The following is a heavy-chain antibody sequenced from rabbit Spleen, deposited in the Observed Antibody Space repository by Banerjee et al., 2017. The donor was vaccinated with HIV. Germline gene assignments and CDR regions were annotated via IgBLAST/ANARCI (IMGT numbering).Heavy chain of an antibody. CDR3: ARRPGGSYSLDL. CDR1: GFSFNSGYD. V-gene: IGHV1S40*01. CDR2: IYAGSSGST. J-gene: IGHJ3*01. Sequence: QSLEESGGGLVKPGASLTLTCKASGFSFNSGYDMCWVRQAPGKGLEWIACIYAGSSGSTYYASWAKGRFTISKTSSTTVTLQMTSLTAADTATYFCARRPGGSYSLDLWGQGTLVTVS. D-gene: IGHD8-1*01.